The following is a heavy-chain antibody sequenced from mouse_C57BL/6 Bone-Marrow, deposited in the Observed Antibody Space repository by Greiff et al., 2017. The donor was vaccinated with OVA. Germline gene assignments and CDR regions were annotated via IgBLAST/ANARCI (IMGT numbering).Heavy chain of an antibody. CDR3: AVRECITAGVAHWYFDV. CDR2: ISNGGGST. Sequence: EVQGVESGGGLVQPGGSLKLSCAASGFTFSDYYMYWVRQTPEKRLEWVAYISNGGGSTYYPDTVKGRFTISRDNDKNTLYLQMGRLKSEDPAMYYCAVRECITAGVAHWYFDVWGTGTTVTVSS. CDR1: GFTFSDYY. D-gene: IGHD1-1*01. J-gene: IGHJ1*03. V-gene: IGHV5-12*01.